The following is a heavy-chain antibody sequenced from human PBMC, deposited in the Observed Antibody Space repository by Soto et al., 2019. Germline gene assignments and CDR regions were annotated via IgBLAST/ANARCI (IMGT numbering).Heavy chain of an antibody. CDR1: GGAIGSHY. V-gene: IGHV4-4*07. D-gene: IGHD3-3*01. CDR3: AIGQRFSDWFDP. J-gene: IGHJ5*02. Sequence: SETLSLTCTISGGAIGSHYWTWIRQPAGKGLEWIGRIYSSGSTQYNPSLQSRVTMSLDTSKNQFSLRLESVTAADTAVYYCAIGQRFSDWFDPWGQGTLVTVSS. CDR2: IYSSGST.